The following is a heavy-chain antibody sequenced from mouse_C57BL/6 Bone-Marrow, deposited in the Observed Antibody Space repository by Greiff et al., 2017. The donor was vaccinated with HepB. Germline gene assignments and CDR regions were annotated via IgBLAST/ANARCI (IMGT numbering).Heavy chain of an antibody. CDR3: AREDGGSRGPFDY. Sequence: VQLQQPGAELVMPGASVKLSCKASGYTFTSYWMHWVKQRPGQGLEWIGEIDPSDSYTNYNQKFKGKSTLTVDKSSCTAYMQLSSLTSEDSAVYYCAREDGGSRGPFDYWGQGTTLTVSS. D-gene: IGHD1-1*02. J-gene: IGHJ2*01. CDR2: IDPSDSYT. CDR1: GYTFTSYW. V-gene: IGHV1-69*01.